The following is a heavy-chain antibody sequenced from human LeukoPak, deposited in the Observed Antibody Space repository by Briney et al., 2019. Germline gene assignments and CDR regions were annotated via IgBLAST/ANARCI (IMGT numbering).Heavy chain of an antibody. CDR2: IHYTGTT. Sequence: SETLSLTCTVSGDSINNYYWTWIRQPPGKGLEWIGYIHYTGTTSYNSSLEGRVTISLDTSKNKFSLQVNSITAADTAVYYCARSHGLYWGQGTLVTVSS. CDR1: GDSINNYY. J-gene: IGHJ4*02. V-gene: IGHV4-59*01. CDR3: ARSHGLY. D-gene: IGHD3/OR15-3a*01.